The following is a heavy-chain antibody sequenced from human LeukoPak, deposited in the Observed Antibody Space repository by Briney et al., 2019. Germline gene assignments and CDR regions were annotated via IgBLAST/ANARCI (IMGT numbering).Heavy chain of an antibody. D-gene: IGHD1-7*01. V-gene: IGHV4-34*01. J-gene: IGHJ6*03. CDR2: INDSGRT. CDR3: ARRWNYGRNYYIDV. Sequence: SETLSLTCAVYDGSFSNYYWSWIRQPPGRGLEWIGEINDSGRTNYNPSLMSRVTVSVDTSNNQFSLRLTSVTATDTAVYYCARRWNYGRNYYIDVWGNGATVSVSS. CDR1: DGSFSNYY.